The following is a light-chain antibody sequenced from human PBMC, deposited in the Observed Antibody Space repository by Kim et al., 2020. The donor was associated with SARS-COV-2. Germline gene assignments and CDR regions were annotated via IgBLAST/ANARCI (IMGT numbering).Light chain of an antibody. V-gene: IGKV3-20*01. CDR2: GAS. J-gene: IGKJ1*01. CDR3: QQYGSSPRT. CDR1: QSVSSYY. Sequence: SPAEIAPHSCRASQSVSSYYLAWYQRKPGQAPRLFIYGASSRAIGIPDRFSGSGSGTDFTLTINRLEPEDFAVYYCQQYGSSPRTFGQGTKVDIK.